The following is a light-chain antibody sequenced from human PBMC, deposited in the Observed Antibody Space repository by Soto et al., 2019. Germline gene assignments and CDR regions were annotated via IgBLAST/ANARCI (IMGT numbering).Light chain of an antibody. CDR2: STG. Sequence: QTVVTQEPSLTVSPGGTVTLTCASTTGAVTIGNDPTWFQQKPGQAPRALIYSTGDKFSWTPARFSGSLLGGKAVLTLSAVQPEDEADYYCLLYHVPRQSVMFGGGTKLTVL. CDR3: LLYHVPRQSVM. CDR1: TGAVTIGND. J-gene: IGLJ3*02. V-gene: IGLV7-43*01.